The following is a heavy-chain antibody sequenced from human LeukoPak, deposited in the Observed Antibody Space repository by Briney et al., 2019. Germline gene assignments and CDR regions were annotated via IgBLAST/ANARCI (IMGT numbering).Heavy chain of an antibody. CDR2: IIPIFGTA. CDR3: ASEGGYGEYYFEY. Sequence: SVKVSCKASGGTFSSYAISWVRQAPGQGLEWMGGIIPIFGTANYAQKFQGRVTITADESTSTAYMELSSLRSEDTAVYYCASEGGYGEYYFEYWGQGTLVTVSS. CDR1: GGTFSSYA. J-gene: IGHJ4*02. D-gene: IGHD3-10*01. V-gene: IGHV1-69*13.